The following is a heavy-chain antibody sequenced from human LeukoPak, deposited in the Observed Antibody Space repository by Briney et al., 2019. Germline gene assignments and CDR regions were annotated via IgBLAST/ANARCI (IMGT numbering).Heavy chain of an antibody. CDR1: GFTFSSYA. CDR2: IRYDGSNK. J-gene: IGHJ6*03. D-gene: IGHD3-22*01. CDR3: AKDGNTMIVVVRDYYYYYYMDV. V-gene: IGHV3-30*02. Sequence: PGGSLRLSCAASGFTFSSYAMSWVRQAPGKGLEWVAFIRYDGSNKYYADSVKGRFTISRDNSKNTLYLQMNSLRAEDTAVYYCAKDGNTMIVVVRDYYYYYYMDVWGKGTTVTISS.